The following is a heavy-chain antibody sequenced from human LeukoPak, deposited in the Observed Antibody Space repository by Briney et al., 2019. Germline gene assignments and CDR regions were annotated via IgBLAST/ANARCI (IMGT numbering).Heavy chain of an antibody. CDR1: GFTFSSYG. J-gene: IGHJ4*02. CDR3: ARDHDSSGFY. CDR2: IWYDGSNK. V-gene: IGHV3-33*01. Sequence: GSLRLSCAASGFTFSSYGMHWVRQAPGKGLERVAVIWYDGSNKYYADSVKGRFTISRDNSKNTLYLQMNSLRAEDTAVYYCARDHDSSGFYWGQGTLVTVSS. D-gene: IGHD6-19*01.